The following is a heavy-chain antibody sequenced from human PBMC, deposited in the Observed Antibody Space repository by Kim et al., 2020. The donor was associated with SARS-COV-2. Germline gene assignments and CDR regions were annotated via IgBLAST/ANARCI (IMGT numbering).Heavy chain of an antibody. Sequence: GGSLRLSCAASGFTFDDYAMHWVRQAPGKGLEWVSGISWNSGSIGYADSVKGRFTISRDNAKNSLYLQMNSLRAEDTALYYCAKDIRANGGAEYYFDYWGQGTLVTVSS. J-gene: IGHJ4*02. V-gene: IGHV3-9*01. CDR2: ISWNSGSI. CDR1: GFTFDDYA. D-gene: IGHD3-16*01. CDR3: AKDIRANGGAEYYFDY.